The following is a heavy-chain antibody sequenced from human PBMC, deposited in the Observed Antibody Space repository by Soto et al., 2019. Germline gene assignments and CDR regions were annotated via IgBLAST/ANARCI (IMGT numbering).Heavy chain of an antibody. CDR2: ISSSSSTI. D-gene: IGHD4-4*01. CDR1: GFTFSSYS. CDR3: ARDGATVTALRGYFDY. J-gene: IGHJ4*02. V-gene: IGHV3-48*02. Sequence: EVQLVESGGGLVQPGGSLRLSCAASGFTFSSYSMNWVRQAPGKGLEWVSYISSSSSTIYYADSVKGRFTISRDNAKNSLYLQMNSLRDEDTAVYYCARDGATVTALRGYFDYWGQGTLVTVSS.